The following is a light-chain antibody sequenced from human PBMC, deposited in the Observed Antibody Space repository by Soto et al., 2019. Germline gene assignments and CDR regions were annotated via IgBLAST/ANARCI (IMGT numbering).Light chain of an antibody. CDR3: QQGYTSPHYT. V-gene: IGKV1-39*01. CDR1: QTISSS. J-gene: IGKJ2*01. CDR2: AAS. Sequence: DIQMTQSPSSLSASVGDRVTITRRASQTISSSLNWYQQTSGNAPKLLIYAASTLQSGVPSRFSGSGSGTEFTLTISSLQPEDFAIYYCQQGYTSPHYTFGQGTKVDIK.